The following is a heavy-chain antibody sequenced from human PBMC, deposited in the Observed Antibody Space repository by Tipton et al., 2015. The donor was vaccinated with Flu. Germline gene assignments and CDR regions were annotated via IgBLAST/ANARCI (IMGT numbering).Heavy chain of an antibody. CDR3: AKGVQWLVLVYGMDV. V-gene: IGHV3-30*18. CDR1: GFTFSSYG. J-gene: IGHJ6*02. D-gene: IGHD6-19*01. CDR2: ISYDGSNK. Sequence: QVQLVQSGGGVVQPGRSLRLSCAASGFTFSSYGMHWVRQAPGKGLEWVAVISYDGSNKYYADSVKGRFTISRDNSKNTLYLQMNRLSAEDTAVYYCAKGVQWLVLVYGMDVWGQGTTVTASS.